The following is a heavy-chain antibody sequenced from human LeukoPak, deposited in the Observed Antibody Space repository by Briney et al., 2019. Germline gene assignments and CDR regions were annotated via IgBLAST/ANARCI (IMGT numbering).Heavy chain of an antibody. J-gene: IGHJ4*02. V-gene: IGHV4-61*02. CDR2: IYTSGST. CDR1: RGSFSSGSYY. Sequence: SQTLSLTCTVSRGSFSSGSYYWSWIRQPAGKGLEWIGRIYTSGSTNYNPSLKSRVTISVDTSKNQFSLKLSSVTAADTAVYYCARGGGDWGFHQSDYWGQGTLVTVSS. D-gene: IGHD2-21*01. CDR3: ARGGGDWGFHQSDY.